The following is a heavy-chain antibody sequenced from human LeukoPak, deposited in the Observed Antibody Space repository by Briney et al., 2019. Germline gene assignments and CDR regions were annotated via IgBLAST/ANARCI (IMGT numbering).Heavy chain of an antibody. V-gene: IGHV4-4*07. J-gene: IGHJ5*02. D-gene: IGHD6-6*01. CDR2: IYTSGST. Sequence: GSLRLSCAASGFTFSSYAMSWIRQPAGKGLEWIGRIYTSGSTNYNPSLKSRVTMSVDTSKNQFSLKLSSVTAADTAVYYCARYSSSSRWFDPWGQGTLVTVSS. CDR1: GFTFSSYA. CDR3: ARYSSSSRWFDP.